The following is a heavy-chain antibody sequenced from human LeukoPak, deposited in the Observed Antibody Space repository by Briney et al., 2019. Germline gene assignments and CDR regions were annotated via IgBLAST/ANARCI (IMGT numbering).Heavy chain of an antibody. CDR3: ARDRSPGYCSGGDCNSFVY. J-gene: IGHJ4*02. CDR2: INPNSGDT. V-gene: IGHV1-2*02. D-gene: IGHD2-15*01. CDR1: GYTFTGYH. Sequence: GASVKVSCKASGYTFTGYHMHWVRQAPGQGLEWMGWINPNSGDTSYAQKFQGRVTMTRDTSISTAYMELSRLTSDDTAVYYCARDRSPGYCSGGDCNSFVYWGQGTLVTVSS.